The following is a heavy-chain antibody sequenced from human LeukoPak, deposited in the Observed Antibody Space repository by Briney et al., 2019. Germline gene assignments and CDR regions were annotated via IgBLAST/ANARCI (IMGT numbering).Heavy chain of an antibody. Sequence: SETLSLTCTVSGGPISSGSYYWSWIRQPAGKGLEWIGRIYTSGSTNYNPSLKSRVTISVDTSKNQFSLKLSSVTAADTAVYYCARGGRDFWSGYYGKYYYYGMDVWGQGTTVTVSS. J-gene: IGHJ6*02. V-gene: IGHV4-61*02. D-gene: IGHD3-3*01. CDR1: GGPISSGSYY. CDR3: ARGGRDFWSGYYGKYYYYGMDV. CDR2: IYTSGST.